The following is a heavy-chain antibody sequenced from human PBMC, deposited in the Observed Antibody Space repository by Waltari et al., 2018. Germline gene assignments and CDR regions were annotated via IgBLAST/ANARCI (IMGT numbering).Heavy chain of an antibody. CDR2: IYTSGST. Sequence: QVQPQESGPGLVKPSETLSLTCTVPGGSISSSYWDCIRQPAGKGLEWIGRIYTSGSTNYNPSPKSRVTISVGKSKNQFSLKLSYVTAADTAVYYYARGNFIYGDYESIDYWGQGTLVTVSS. J-gene: IGHJ4*02. V-gene: IGHV4-4*07. D-gene: IGHD4-17*01. CDR1: GGSISSSY. CDR3: ARGNFIYGDYESIDY.